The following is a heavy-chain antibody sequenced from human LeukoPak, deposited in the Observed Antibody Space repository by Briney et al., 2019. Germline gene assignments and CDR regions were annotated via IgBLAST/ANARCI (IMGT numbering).Heavy chain of an antibody. CDR3: ARGRGSGYYRY. D-gene: IGHD3-22*01. V-gene: IGHV4-34*01. Sequence: PSETLSLTCAVYGGSFSGYYWSWIRQPPGKGLEWIGEINHSGSTNYNPSLKSRVTISVDTSKNQFSLKLSSVTAADTAVYYCARGRGSGYYRYWGQGTLVTVSS. J-gene: IGHJ4*02. CDR1: GGSFSGYY. CDR2: INHSGST.